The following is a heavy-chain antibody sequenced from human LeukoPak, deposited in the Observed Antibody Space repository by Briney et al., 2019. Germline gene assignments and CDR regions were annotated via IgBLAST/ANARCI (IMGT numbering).Heavy chain of an antibody. CDR2: ISSSGSTI. CDR3: ANSASIAAAGTHYYYYYMDV. D-gene: IGHD6-13*01. V-gene: IGHV3-11*04. J-gene: IGHJ6*03. CDR1: GFTFSDYY. Sequence: GGSLRLSCAASGFTFSDYYMSWIRQAPGKGLEWVSYISSSGSTIYYADSVKGRFTISRDNAKNSLYLQMNSLRAEDTAVYYCANSASIAAAGTHYYYYYMDVWGKGTTATISS.